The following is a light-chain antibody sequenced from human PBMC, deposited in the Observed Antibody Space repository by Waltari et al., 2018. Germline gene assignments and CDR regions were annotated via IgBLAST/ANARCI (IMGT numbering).Light chain of an antibody. J-gene: IGKJ3*01. V-gene: IGKV4-1*01. Sequence: DIVMTQSPDSLAVSLGERATINCKSSQSVLYNSNNKNYLAWYQQRPGQSPKLLIYWASTRESGVPDRFSGSGSGTDFTLTISSLQAEDVAVYYCLQYYNTPFTFGPGTTVDVK. CDR1: QSVLYNSNNKNY. CDR3: LQYYNTPFT. CDR2: WAS.